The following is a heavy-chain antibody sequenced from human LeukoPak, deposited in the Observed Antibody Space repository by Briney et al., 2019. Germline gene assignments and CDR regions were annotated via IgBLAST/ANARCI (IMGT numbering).Heavy chain of an antibody. CDR2: IYHSGST. V-gene: IGHV4-38-2*02. D-gene: IGHD1-26*01. CDR3: ARVPVVGAIDY. CDR1: GYSISSGYY. Sequence: SETLSLTCTVSGYSISSGYYWGWIRQPPGKGLEWIGSIYHSGSTYYNPSLKSRVTISVDTSKNQFSLKLSSVTAADTAVYYCARVPVVGAIDYWGQGTLVTVSS. J-gene: IGHJ4*02.